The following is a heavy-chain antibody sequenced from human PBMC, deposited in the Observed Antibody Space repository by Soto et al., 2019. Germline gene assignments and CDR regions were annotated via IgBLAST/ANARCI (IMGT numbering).Heavy chain of an antibody. CDR2: INDSGST. J-gene: IGHJ5*02. V-gene: IGHV4-34*01. Sequence: SETLSLTCAVYGGAFRGYYWSWIRQPPGRGLEWLGEINDSGSTNYNPSLKSRITISLDTSKKEISLRLSSVTAADTAVYYCARERGRYCSGESCYPFGPWGQGALVTVS. CDR3: ARERGRYCSGESCYPFGP. D-gene: IGHD2-15*01. CDR1: GGAFRGYY.